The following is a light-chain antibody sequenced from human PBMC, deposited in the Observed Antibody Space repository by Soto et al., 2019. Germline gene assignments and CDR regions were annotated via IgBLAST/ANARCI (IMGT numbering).Light chain of an antibody. J-gene: IGKJ1*01. Sequence: EIVLTQSPGTLSLSPGERATLSCRASQSVSSSYLAWYQQKPGQAPRLLIYGASSMATGIPDRFSGSGSGTDFTLTISRLEPEDFAVYYCQQYGSSQWTFGQGTKVEIK. V-gene: IGKV3-20*01. CDR1: QSVSSSY. CDR2: GAS. CDR3: QQYGSSQWT.